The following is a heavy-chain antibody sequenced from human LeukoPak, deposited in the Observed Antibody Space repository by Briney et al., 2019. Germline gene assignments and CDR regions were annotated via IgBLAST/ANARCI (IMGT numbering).Heavy chain of an antibody. V-gene: IGHV3-7*03. J-gene: IGHJ4*02. Sequence: GGSLRLSCAASGFTFSSYWMSWVRQTPGKGLEWMANIKPDGSEKYYVDSVKGRFTISRDNSKNTLYLQMNSLRAEDTAVYYCARGPFISGWYAYWGQGTLVTVSS. D-gene: IGHD6-19*01. CDR2: IKPDGSEK. CDR1: GFTFSSYW. CDR3: ARGPFISGWYAY.